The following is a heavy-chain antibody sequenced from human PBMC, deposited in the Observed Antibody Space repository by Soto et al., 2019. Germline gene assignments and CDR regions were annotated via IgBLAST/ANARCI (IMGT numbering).Heavy chain of an antibody. CDR1: GYTFSNFF. D-gene: IGHD2-2*01. V-gene: IGHV1-46*01. J-gene: IGHJ4*02. CDR3: ARENWATSPSFDY. CDR2: INPIGGTT. Sequence: ASVKVSCKASGYTFSNFFMHWVRQAPGQALEWMGIINPIGGTTTYAQIFQGRVAMTRDTSTSTVYMELSSLRSEDTAVYYCARENWATSPSFDYWGQGTLVTSPQ.